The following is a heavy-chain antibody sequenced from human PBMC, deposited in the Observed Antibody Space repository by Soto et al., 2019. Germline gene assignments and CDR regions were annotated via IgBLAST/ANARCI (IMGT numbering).Heavy chain of an antibody. CDR1: GFTFSDYY. D-gene: IGHD3-22*01. CDR2: ISPTSSYT. Sequence: PGGSLGLSCAASGFTFSDYYMRWIRQAPGKGLEWVSYISPTSSYTDYVDSVKGRFTISRDDAKNSLYLDMNSLGIEDAAVYYCARGGTGYYYDLSGQEFWGQGTPVSVSS. J-gene: IGHJ4*02. CDR3: ARGGTGYYYDLSGQEF. V-gene: IGHV3-11*06.